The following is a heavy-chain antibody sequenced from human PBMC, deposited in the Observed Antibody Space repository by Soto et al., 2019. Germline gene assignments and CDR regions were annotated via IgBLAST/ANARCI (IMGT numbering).Heavy chain of an antibody. CDR1: GFTFSSYG. V-gene: IGHV3-33*01. CDR3: ARDRGIVVVPAAIAIERDYYYYYGMDV. J-gene: IGHJ6*02. D-gene: IGHD2-2*02. Sequence: HPGGSLRLSCAASGFTFSSYGMHWVRQDPGKGLEWVAVTWYDGSNKYYADSVKGRFTISRDNSKNTLYLQMNSLRAGDTAVHYCARDRGIVVVPAAIAIERDYYYYYGMDVWGQGTTVTASS. CDR2: TWYDGSNK.